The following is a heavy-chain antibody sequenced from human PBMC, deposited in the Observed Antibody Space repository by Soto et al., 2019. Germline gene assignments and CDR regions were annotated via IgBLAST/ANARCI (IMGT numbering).Heavy chain of an antibody. V-gene: IGHV4-34*01. CDR1: GGSFSGYY. Sequence: SETLSLTSAVYGGSFSGYYWSWIRQPPGKGLEWIGEINHSGSTNYNPSLKSRVTMSVDTSKNQFSLKLSSVTAADTAVYYCEAGFYGSGSYIGPAPGHYWGQRTLVPVSS. D-gene: IGHD3-10*01. J-gene: IGHJ4*02. CDR2: INHSGST. CDR3: EAGFYGSGSYIGPAPGHY.